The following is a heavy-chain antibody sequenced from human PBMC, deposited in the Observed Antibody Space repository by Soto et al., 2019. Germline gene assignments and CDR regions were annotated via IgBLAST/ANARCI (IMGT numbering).Heavy chain of an antibody. D-gene: IGHD3-3*01. CDR2: ISGSGGST. V-gene: IGHV3-23*01. Sequence: GGSLRLSCAASGFTFSSYAMIWVRQAPGKGLEWVSAISGSGGSTYYADSVKGRFTISRDNSKNTLYLQMNSLRAEDTAVYYCAKASYYDFWSGYFDYWGQGTLVTVSS. J-gene: IGHJ4*02. CDR1: GFTFSSYA. CDR3: AKASYYDFWSGYFDY.